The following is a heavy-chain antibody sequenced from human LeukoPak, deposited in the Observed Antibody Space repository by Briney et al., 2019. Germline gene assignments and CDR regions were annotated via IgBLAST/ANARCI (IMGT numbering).Heavy chain of an antibody. V-gene: IGHV3-7*01. CDR3: VRDRGWYHFDL. J-gene: IGHJ4*02. Sequence: GGSLRLSCTASGFTFSDYYMTWIRQAPGKGLEWVAHIKEDATESRSVDSVKGRFTISRDNTKNSLFLQLNSLRAEDTAVYYCVRDRGWYHFDLWGQGTLVTVSS. CDR2: IKEDATES. CDR1: GFTFSDYY. D-gene: IGHD3-10*01.